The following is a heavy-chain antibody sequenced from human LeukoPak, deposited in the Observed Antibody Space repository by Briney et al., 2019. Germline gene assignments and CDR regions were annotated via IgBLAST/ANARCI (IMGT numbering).Heavy chain of an antibody. Sequence: ASVKVSCKASGYTFTGYYMHWVRQAPGQGLEWMGRINPNSGGTNYAQKFQGRVTMTRGTYISTAYMELSRLRSDDTAVYYCAREPFRYSYGPAGYWGQGTLVTVSS. D-gene: IGHD5-18*01. CDR2: INPNSGGT. CDR3: AREPFRYSYGPAGY. V-gene: IGHV1-2*06. J-gene: IGHJ4*02. CDR1: GYTFTGYY.